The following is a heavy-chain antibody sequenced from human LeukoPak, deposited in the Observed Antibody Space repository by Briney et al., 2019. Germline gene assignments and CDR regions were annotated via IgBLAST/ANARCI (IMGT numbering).Heavy chain of an antibody. Sequence: SETLSLTCTVSGGSISYYYWSWIRQSPGKGLEWIGYIYYSGTSNYNPSLKSRVTISVDTSKNQFSLQLRSVTAADTAVYYCAREDPQTTVPEGMDVWGQGTTVTVSS. V-gene: IGHV4-59*01. CDR3: AREDPQTTVPEGMDV. D-gene: IGHD4-17*01. J-gene: IGHJ6*02. CDR2: IYYSGTS. CDR1: GGSISYYY.